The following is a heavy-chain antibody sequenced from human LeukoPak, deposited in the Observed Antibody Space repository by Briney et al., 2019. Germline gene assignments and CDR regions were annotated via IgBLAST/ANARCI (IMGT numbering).Heavy chain of an antibody. V-gene: IGHV1-18*01. Sequence: ASVKVSCKASGYTFTSYGISWVRQAPGQGLEWMGWISAYNGNTNYAQKLQGRVTMTTDTSTSTAYMELRSLRSDDTAVYYCAREKEDHCPHGVCPTLDHDAFDIWGRGTMVSVSS. CDR1: GYTFTSYG. CDR3: AREKEDHCPHGVCPTLDHDAFDI. J-gene: IGHJ3*02. D-gene: IGHD2-8*01. CDR2: ISAYNGNT.